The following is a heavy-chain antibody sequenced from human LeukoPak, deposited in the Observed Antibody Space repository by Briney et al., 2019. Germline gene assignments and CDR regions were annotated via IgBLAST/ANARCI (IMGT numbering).Heavy chain of an antibody. CDR1: GFTFSSYA. D-gene: IGHD2-2*01. V-gene: IGHV3-30-3*01. CDR3: AREYCSSTSCHFYYYGMDV. J-gene: IGHJ6*02. CDR2: ISYGGSNK. Sequence: GGSLRLSCAASGFTFSSYAMHWVRQAPGKGLEWVAVISYGGSNKYYADSVKGRFTISRDNSKNTLYLQMNSLRAEDTAVYYCAREYCSSTSCHFYYYGMDVWGQGTTVTVSS.